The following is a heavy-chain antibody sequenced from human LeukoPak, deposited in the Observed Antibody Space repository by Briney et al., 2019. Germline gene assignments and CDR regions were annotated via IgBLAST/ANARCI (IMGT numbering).Heavy chain of an antibody. D-gene: IGHD4-17*01. CDR3: ARSTAGDSLWGYYYYYYMDV. CDR1: GGSISSGDYY. Sequence: SETLSLTYTVSGGSISSGDYYWSWIRQPPGKGLEWIGYIYYSGSTYYNPSLKSRVTMSVDTSKNQFSLKLSSVTAADTAVYYCARSTAGDSLWGYYYYYYMDVWGKGTTVTVSS. CDR2: IYYSGST. J-gene: IGHJ6*03. V-gene: IGHV4-30-4*01.